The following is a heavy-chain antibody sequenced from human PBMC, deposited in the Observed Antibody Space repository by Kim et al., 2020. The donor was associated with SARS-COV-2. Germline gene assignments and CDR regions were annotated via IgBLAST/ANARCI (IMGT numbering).Heavy chain of an antibody. J-gene: IGHJ6*02. CDR1: GFSVSNYD. CDR2: IRRSGGFP. CDR3: ARYYGLDV. Sequence: GGSLRLSCVASGFSVSNYDMSWVRQAPGKGLEWVSAIRRSGGFPFYADPVRGRFTISRDNSKNTLYLQMSSLRAEDTAIYYCARYYGLDVWGQGTTVTVSS. V-gene: IGHV3-23*01.